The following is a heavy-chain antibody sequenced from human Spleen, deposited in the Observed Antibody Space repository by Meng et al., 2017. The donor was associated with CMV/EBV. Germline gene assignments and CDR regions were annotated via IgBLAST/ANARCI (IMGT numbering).Heavy chain of an antibody. D-gene: IGHD3-10*01. Sequence: GESLKISCAASGFTFSSYAMHWVRQAPGKGLEWGAVISYDGSNTYYADSVKGRFTISRDTSKNTLYLQMSTLRTEDTAVYYCARDLGSNYYGSGSPDYWGQGTLVTVSS. CDR1: GFTFSSYA. J-gene: IGHJ4*02. CDR3: ARDLGSNYYGSGSPDY. V-gene: IGHV3-30*15. CDR2: ISYDGSNT.